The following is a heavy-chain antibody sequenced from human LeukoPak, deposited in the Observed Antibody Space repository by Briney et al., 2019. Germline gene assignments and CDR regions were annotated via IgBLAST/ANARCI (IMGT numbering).Heavy chain of an antibody. D-gene: IGHD2-2*01. J-gene: IGHJ5*02. CDR2: ISGSGGGT. CDR3: AQDGVLEYQLLWPGSVNWFDP. Sequence: GGSLRLSCAASGFTFSTSWMSWVRQAPGKGREWVSAISGSGGGTYYADSVKGRFTISRDNSKNTLYLQMNSLRAEDTAVYYCAQDGVLEYQLLWPGSVNWFDPWGQGTLVTVSS. CDR1: GFTFSTSW. V-gene: IGHV3-23*01.